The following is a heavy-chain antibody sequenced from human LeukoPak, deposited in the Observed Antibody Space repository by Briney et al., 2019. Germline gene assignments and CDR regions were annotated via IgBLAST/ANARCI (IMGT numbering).Heavy chain of an antibody. D-gene: IGHD6-13*01. CDR2: VNPNSGGT. J-gene: IGHJ4*02. V-gene: IGHV1-2*02. CDR3: ARGRRGYSSRSVDY. CDR1: GYTFTGYY. Sequence: ASVKVSCKASGYTFTGYYMHWVRQAPGQGLEWMGWVNPNSGGTNYAQKFQGRVTMTRDTSISTAYMELSRLRSDDTAVYYCARGRRGYSSRSVDYWGQGTLVTVSS.